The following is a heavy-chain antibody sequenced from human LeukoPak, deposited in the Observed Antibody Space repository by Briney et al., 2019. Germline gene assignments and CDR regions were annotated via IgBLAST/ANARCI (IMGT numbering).Heavy chain of an antibody. J-gene: IGHJ4*02. CDR3: AKGIRDGHYFDY. CDR2: IFYSGST. CDR1: GDSISSTTYY. Sequence: SETLSLTCTVSGDSISSTTYYWGWIRQPPGKGLEWIGTIFYSGSTYYNPSLKSRVTISVDTPKNQFSLKLSSVTAADTAVYYCAKGIRDGHYFDYWGQGTLVTVSS. V-gene: IGHV4-39*01. D-gene: IGHD6-13*01.